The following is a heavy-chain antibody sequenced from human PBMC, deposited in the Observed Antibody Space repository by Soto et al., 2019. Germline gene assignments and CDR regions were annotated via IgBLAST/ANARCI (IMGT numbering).Heavy chain of an antibody. Sequence: QVTLKESGPVLVKPTETLTLTCTVSGFSLSNARMGVSWIRQPPGKALEWLAHIFSNDEKTYSPSLKSRLTISKDTSKSQVGPTMDNIDPVDTATYYGARTTIYSGSYQVDYWGQGTLVTVSS. D-gene: IGHD1-26*01. J-gene: IGHJ4*02. CDR3: ARTTIYSGSYQVDY. CDR1: GFSLSNARMG. V-gene: IGHV2-26*01. CDR2: IFSNDEK.